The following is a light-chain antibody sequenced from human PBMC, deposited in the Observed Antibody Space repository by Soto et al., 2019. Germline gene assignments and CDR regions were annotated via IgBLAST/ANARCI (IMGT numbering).Light chain of an antibody. CDR2: AAS. J-gene: IGKJ3*01. CDR3: QESYNTLTFT. Sequence: DIQMTHSPSTLSASVGDTVTITCRASQSISSWLAWYQQKPGKAPKLLIFAASNLQSGVPSRFSGSGSGTDFTLTISSLQPEDFATYYCQESYNTLTFTLGPGTKVDI. V-gene: IGKV1-39*01. CDR1: QSISSW.